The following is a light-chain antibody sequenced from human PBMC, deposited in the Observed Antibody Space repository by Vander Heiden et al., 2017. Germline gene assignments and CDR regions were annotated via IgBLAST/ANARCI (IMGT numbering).Light chain of an antibody. CDR3: QQYYSTPPT. J-gene: IGKJ1*01. Sequence: DILMTQSPDSLAVSLGERATINCKSTQSVLYSSNNKNYLAWYQQKPGQPPKLLIYWASTRESGVPDRFSGSGSGTDFTLTISSLQAEDVAVYYCQQYYSTPPTFGQGTKVELK. CDR1: QSVLYSSNNKNY. CDR2: WAS. V-gene: IGKV4-1*01.